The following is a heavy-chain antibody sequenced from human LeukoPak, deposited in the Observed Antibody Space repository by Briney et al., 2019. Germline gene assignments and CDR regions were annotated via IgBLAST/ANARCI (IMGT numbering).Heavy chain of an antibody. CDR3: AKDGGLGHNWNLGTNWFDS. J-gene: IGHJ5*01. D-gene: IGHD1-20*01. V-gene: IGHV3-23*01. CDR2: ISGSGGAI. Sequence: PGGSLRLSCAASGFTFSTYAMTWVRQAPGKGLEWVSGISGSGGAIDYADSVRGRFTISRDNSKNTLYLQMNSLTAEDTAVYYCAKDGGLGHNWNLGTNWFDSWGQGTLVTVSS. CDR1: GFTFSTYA.